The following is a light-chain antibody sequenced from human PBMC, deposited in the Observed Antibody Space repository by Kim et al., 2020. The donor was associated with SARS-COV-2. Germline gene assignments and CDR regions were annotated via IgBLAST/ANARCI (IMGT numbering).Light chain of an antibody. V-gene: IGLV6-57*02. Sequence: GKTVTISCTGSSGSIASNYVQWYQQRPGSAPTTVIYEDNQRPSGVPDRFSGSIDSSSNSASLTISGLKTEDEADYYCQSYDSSNWVFGGGTKLTAL. CDR1: SGSIASNY. CDR3: QSYDSSNWV. CDR2: EDN. J-gene: IGLJ3*02.